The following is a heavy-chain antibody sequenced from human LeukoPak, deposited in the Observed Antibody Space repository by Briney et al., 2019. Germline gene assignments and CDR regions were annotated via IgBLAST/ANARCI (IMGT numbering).Heavy chain of an antibody. D-gene: IGHD6-13*01. CDR1: GYTFTSYG. V-gene: IGHV1-18*01. CDR3: ARVELAKYSSSWYGDH. Sequence: ASVKVSCKASGYTFTSYGISWVRQAPGQGLEWMGWISAYNGNTNYAQKLQGRVTMTTDTSTSTAYMELRSLRSDDTAVYYCARVELAKYSSSWYGDHWGQGTLVTVSS. J-gene: IGHJ4*02. CDR2: ISAYNGNT.